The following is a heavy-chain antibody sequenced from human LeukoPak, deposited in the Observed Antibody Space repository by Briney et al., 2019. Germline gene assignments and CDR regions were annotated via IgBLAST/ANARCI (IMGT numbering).Heavy chain of an antibody. V-gene: IGHV3-15*01. CDR3: STEDGH. J-gene: IGHJ4*02. CDR2: IKSKTAGGTV. CDR1: GFTFSSYA. Sequence: GGSLRLSCAASGFTFSSYAMSWVRQAPGKGLEWVGLIKSKTAGGTVDYAAPVKGRFTISRDNSKNTLYLQMNGLEIEDTAVYYCSTEDGHWGQGTLVTVSS.